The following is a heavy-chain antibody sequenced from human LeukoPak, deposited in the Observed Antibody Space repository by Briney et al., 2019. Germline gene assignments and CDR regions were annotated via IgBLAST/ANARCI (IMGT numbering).Heavy chain of an antibody. CDR3: AKEQGKSVYFDS. D-gene: IGHD3-3*01. Sequence: GGSLRLSCTASGFTFRSYGLHWVRQAPGKGLEWVATISFDGKKTYFGDSVKGRFTISRDSSKNTLYLQMDSLKIEDTAIYYCAKEQGKSVYFDSWGQGALVTVSS. J-gene: IGHJ4*02. CDR2: ISFDGKKT. V-gene: IGHV3-30*18. CDR1: GFTFRSYG.